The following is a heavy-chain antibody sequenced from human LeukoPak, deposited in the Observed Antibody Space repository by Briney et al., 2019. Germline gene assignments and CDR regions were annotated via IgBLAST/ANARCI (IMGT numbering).Heavy chain of an antibody. CDR3: AKDNTETLKFDP. J-gene: IGHJ5*02. V-gene: IGHV3-23*01. Sequence: PGGSLRLSCAASGFTFSSYAMSWVRQAPGKGLEWVSAISGSGGSTYYADSVKGRFTISRDNSKNTLYLQMNSLRAEDTAAYYCAKDNTETLKFDPWGQGTLVTVSS. CDR2: ISGSGGST. CDR1: GFTFSSYA. D-gene: IGHD2-2*02.